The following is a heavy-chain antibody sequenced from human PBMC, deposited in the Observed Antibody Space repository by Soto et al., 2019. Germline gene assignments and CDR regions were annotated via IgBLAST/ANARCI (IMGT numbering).Heavy chain of an antibody. V-gene: IGHV3-9*01. CDR2: ISWNSDSI. Sequence: EVQLVESGGGLVQPGRSLRLSCAASGFSFDDYAMHWVRQAPGEGLEWVSGISWNSDSIAHADSVKGRVTISRDNAKKSLYLEMDNLRAEDTAFYYCAKDFHRQLLWTFGSWGQGTLVTVSS. CDR1: GFSFDDYA. CDR3: AKDFHRQLLWTFGS. J-gene: IGHJ4*02. D-gene: IGHD3-10*01.